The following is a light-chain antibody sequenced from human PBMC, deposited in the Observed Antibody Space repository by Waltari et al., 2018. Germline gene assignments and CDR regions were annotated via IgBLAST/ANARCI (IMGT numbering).Light chain of an antibody. CDR2: WAS. Sequence: DILMTQSPDSLAVSLGERATIHCQSSQTLLYNTNNKNYLAWYQQKPRQPPKLLIYWASTRESGVPDRFSGSGSGTDFTLTISSLQAEDVAVYYCHQYYTTPITFGQGTRLEIK. V-gene: IGKV4-1*01. CDR3: HQYYTTPIT. J-gene: IGKJ5*01. CDR1: QTLLYNTNNKNY.